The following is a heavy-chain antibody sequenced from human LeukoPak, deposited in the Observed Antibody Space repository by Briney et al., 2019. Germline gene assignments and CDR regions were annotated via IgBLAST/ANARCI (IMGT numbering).Heavy chain of an antibody. CDR2: ISGSGGST. CDR3: AKVSGEGYCSSTSCFKWELGDPNFDY. D-gene: IGHD2-2*01. Sequence: GGSLKLSCAASGFTFSSYAMSWVRQAPGKGLEWVSGISGSGGSTYYADSVKGRFTISRDDSKNTAYLQMNSLRAEDTAVYYCAKVSGEGYCSSTSCFKWELGDPNFDYWGQGTLVTVSS. J-gene: IGHJ4*02. V-gene: IGHV3-23*01. CDR1: GFTFSSYA.